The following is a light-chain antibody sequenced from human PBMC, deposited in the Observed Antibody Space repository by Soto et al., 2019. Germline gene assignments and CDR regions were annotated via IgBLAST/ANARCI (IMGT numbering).Light chain of an antibody. CDR2: GAS. Sequence: DIQMTQSPSTLSASLGVRVTITCRASQSISSWLAWYQQKSGKAPKLLIHGASSLESGVPSRFSGSGSGTEFTLTISSLQPDDFATYYCQQYNSYSGTFGQGTKVDI. CDR1: QSISSW. CDR3: QQYNSYSGT. V-gene: IGKV1-5*01. J-gene: IGKJ1*01.